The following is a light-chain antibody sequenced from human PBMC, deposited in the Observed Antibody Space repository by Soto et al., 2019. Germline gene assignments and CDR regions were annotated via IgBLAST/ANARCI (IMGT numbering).Light chain of an antibody. CDR2: STT. CDR3: LLFYGDGVV. V-gene: IGLV7-43*01. J-gene: IGLJ2*01. CDR1: TGAVTSGYY. Sequence: QAVVTQEPSLTVSPGGTVTLTCDSSTGAVTSGYYPNWFQQRPGQPPRALIYSTTYKHPWTPARFSGSLVGGKAALTLSGAQPEDEAEYYCLLFYGDGVVFGGGTKLTVL.